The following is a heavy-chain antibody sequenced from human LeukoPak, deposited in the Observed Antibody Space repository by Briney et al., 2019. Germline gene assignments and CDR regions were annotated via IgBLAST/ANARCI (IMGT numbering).Heavy chain of an antibody. V-gene: IGHV3-23*01. CDR3: AKGVVGGVAYFDY. J-gene: IGHJ4*02. Sequence: GGSLRLSCAASGFTFSSYSMNWVRQAPGKGLEWVSAVTTSGLTTFYADSVKGRFIISRDNSKNTLYLQMNSLRAEDTAVYYCAKGVVGGVAYFDYWGQGTLVTVSS. CDR2: VTTSGLTT. CDR1: GFTFSSYS. D-gene: IGHD3-16*01.